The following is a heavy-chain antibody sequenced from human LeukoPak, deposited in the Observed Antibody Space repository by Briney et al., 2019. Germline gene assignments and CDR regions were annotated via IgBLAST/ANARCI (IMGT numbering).Heavy chain of an antibody. Sequence: ASVKVSCKASGGTFSSYAISWVRQAPGQGLEWMGGIIPIFGTANYAQKFQGRVTMTRDTSISTAYMELSRLRSDDTAVYYCARDSEYYDSSGYYYRGWFDPWGQGTLVTVSS. CDR3: ARDSEYYDSSGYYYRGWFDP. V-gene: IGHV1-69*05. CDR1: GGTFSSYA. D-gene: IGHD3-22*01. CDR2: IIPIFGTA. J-gene: IGHJ5*02.